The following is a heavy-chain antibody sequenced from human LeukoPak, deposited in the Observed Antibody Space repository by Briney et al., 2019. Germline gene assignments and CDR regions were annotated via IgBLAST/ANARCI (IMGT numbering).Heavy chain of an antibody. CDR3: ASQVLEDDSSGYWVDY. D-gene: IGHD3-22*01. V-gene: IGHV3-74*01. CDR1: GFTFSSYW. CDR2: INSDGSST. Sequence: PGGSLRLSCAASGFTFSSYWMHWVRQAPGKGLVWVSRINSDGSSTSYADSVKGRFTISRDNAKNSLYLQMNSLRAEDTAVYYCASQVLEDDSSGYWVDYWGQGTLVTVSS. J-gene: IGHJ4*02.